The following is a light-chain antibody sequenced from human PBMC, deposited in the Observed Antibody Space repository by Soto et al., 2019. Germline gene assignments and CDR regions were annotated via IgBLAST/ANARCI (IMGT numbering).Light chain of an antibody. V-gene: IGKV3-20*01. CDR1: QTISNNY. CDR3: KQHSNSPWT. Sequence: EIVLTQSPGTLTLSPGESAALSCRASQTISNNYLVWYRQKPGQAPRLLIYAVSSRAAGIPDRFSGSGSGTYFALTIARRETEYSAVYYCKQHSNSPWTFGQGTRVEI. J-gene: IGKJ1*01. CDR2: AVS.